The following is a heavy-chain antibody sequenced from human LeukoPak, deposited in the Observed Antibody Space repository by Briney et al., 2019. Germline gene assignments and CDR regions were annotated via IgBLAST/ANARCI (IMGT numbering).Heavy chain of an antibody. CDR3: ARLTGPYYYHYMDV. Sequence: PSETLSLTCTVSGGSISSYYWSWIRQPPGKGLEFIGYIYYTGTANYNPSLKSRVTISVDTSKNQFSLKVSSVTAADTAVYYCARLTGPYYYHYMDVWGEGTTVTISS. CDR1: GGSISSYY. J-gene: IGHJ6*03. CDR2: IYYTGTA. D-gene: IGHD3-9*01. V-gene: IGHV4-59*01.